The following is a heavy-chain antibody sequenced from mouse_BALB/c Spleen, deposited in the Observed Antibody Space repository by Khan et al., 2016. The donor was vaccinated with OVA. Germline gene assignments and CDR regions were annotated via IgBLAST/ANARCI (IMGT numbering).Heavy chain of an antibody. CDR3: ARAYYRNDGYYAMDY. CDR1: GFSLSRYN. Sequence: QVQLKESGPGLVAPSQSLSITCTVSGFSLSRYNIHWVRQPPGKGLEWLGMIWGGGGTDYNSTLKIRLSISKYNSKSHVFLKMNSLRTDDTAMYFCARAYYRNDGYYAMDYWGQGTSVTVSS. J-gene: IGHJ4*01. CDR2: IWGGGGT. D-gene: IGHD2-14*01. V-gene: IGHV2-6-4*01.